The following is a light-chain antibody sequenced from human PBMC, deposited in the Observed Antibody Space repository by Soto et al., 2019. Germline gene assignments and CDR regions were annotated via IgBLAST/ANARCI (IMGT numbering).Light chain of an antibody. J-gene: IGKJ1*01. CDR2: TGS. CDR3: QQTLSFPPT. CDR1: QAIDSW. Sequence: DIQMTQSPSSVSASVGDRVTITYRASQAIDSWLAWYQQKPGEAPKLLIFTGSLLHSGVPPRFSGSGSGTDCTLTISSLQPEDFATYYCQQTLSFPPTFGQGTKVDIK. V-gene: IGKV1-12*01.